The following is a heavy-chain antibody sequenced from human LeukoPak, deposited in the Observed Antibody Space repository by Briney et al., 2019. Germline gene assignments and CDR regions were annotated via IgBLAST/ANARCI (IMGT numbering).Heavy chain of an antibody. J-gene: IGHJ4*02. V-gene: IGHV3-30*18. CDR2: ISYDGSNK. CDR1: GFTFSKYA. CDR3: AKVTTMIVVVSALGY. D-gene: IGHD3-22*01. Sequence: GGSLRLSCAASGFTFSKYALSWVRQTPERGLEWVAVISYDGSNKYYADSVKGRFTISRDNSKNTLYLQMNSLRAEDTAVYYCAKVTTMIVVVSALGYWGQGTLVTVFS.